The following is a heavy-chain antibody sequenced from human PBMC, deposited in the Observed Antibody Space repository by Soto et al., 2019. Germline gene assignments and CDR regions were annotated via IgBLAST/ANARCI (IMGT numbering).Heavy chain of an antibody. Sequence: PGESLKXSCKGSGYXFTSYWIGWVRQMPGKGLEWMGIIYPGDSDTRYSPSFQGRFTISRDNSKNTLYLQMNSLRAEDTAVYYCAKVSGSGYYYSIDYWGQGTLVTVSS. CDR1: GYXFTSYW. CDR2: IYPGDSDT. CDR3: AKVSGSGYYYSIDY. J-gene: IGHJ4*02. D-gene: IGHD3-22*01. V-gene: IGHV5-51*01.